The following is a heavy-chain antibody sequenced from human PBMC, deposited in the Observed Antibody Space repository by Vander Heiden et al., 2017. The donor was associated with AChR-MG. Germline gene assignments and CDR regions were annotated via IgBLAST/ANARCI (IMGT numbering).Heavy chain of an antibody. Sequence: QVQLQESGPGLVKPSQTLSLTCTVSGGSISSGGYYWSWIRQHPGKGLEWIGYIYYSGSTYYNPSLKSRVTISVDTSKNQFSLKLSSVTAADTAVYYCARDRSYGGNLRYNWFDPWGQGTLVTVSS. V-gene: IGHV4-31*03. J-gene: IGHJ5*02. D-gene: IGHD4-17*01. CDR2: IYYSGST. CDR3: ARDRSYGGNLRYNWFDP. CDR1: GGSISSGGYY.